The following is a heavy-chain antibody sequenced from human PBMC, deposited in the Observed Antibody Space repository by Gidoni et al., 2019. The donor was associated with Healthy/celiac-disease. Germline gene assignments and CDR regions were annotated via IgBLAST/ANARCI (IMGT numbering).Heavy chain of an antibody. V-gene: IGHV1-2*02. CDR3: ARLRATVDY. J-gene: IGHJ4*02. CDR2: INPNSGGT. Sequence: VQLVQSGAEVKKPGASVQVSCKASGYTFTGYYMHWVRQAPGQGLERMGWINPNSGGTNNAQKFQGRVTMTRDTSISTAYMELSRLRSDDTAVYYCARLRATVDYWGQGTLVTVSS. D-gene: IGHD1-26*01. CDR1: GYTFTGYY.